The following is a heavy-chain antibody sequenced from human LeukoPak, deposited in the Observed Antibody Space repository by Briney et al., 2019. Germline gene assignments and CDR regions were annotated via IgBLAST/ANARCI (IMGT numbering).Heavy chain of an antibody. D-gene: IGHD3-22*01. J-gene: IGHJ4*02. Sequence: GGSLRLSCEASGFTFSSYWMSWVRQAPGKGLEWVANIKQDGSEKYYVDSVKGRFTISRDNAKNSLYLQMNSLRAEDTAVYYCARVGNYYDSSGYYLSFDYWGQGTLVTVSS. CDR3: ARVGNYYDSSGYYLSFDY. V-gene: IGHV3-7*03. CDR1: GFTFSSYW. CDR2: IKQDGSEK.